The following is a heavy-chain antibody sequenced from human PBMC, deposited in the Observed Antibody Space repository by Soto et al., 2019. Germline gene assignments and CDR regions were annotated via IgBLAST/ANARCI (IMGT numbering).Heavy chain of an antibody. D-gene: IGHD3-22*01. J-gene: IGHJ3*02. CDR1: AFTLSSYW. V-gene: IGHV3-7*01. Sequence: EVQLVESGGGLVQPGGSLRLSCEASAFTLSSYWMSWVRQAPGKGLEWVANIKPDGSEKYYVDSVKGRFTISRDNTRNALYLQMSSLRPEDTAIYYCARAYEFGFDIWGQGTLVTVSS. CDR3: ARAYEFGFDI. CDR2: IKPDGSEK.